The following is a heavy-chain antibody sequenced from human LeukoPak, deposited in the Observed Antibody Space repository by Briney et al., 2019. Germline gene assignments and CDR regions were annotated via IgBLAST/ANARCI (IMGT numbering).Heavy chain of an antibody. D-gene: IGHD2-2*01. CDR2: IYYSGGT. V-gene: IGHV4-30-4*01. Sequence: PSETLSLTCTVSGGSISSGDYYWSWIRQPPGKGLEWIGYIYYSGGTYYNPSLKSRVTISVDTSKNQFSLKLSSVTAADTAVYYCARDLAAIGRKHFDNWGQGTLVTVSS. CDR3: ARDLAAIGRKHFDN. J-gene: IGHJ4*02. CDR1: GGSISSGDYY.